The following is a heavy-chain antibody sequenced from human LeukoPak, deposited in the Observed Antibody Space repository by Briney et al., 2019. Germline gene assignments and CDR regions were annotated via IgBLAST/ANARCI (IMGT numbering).Heavy chain of an antibody. J-gene: IGHJ3*01. Sequence: GGSLRLSCAASGFTFSAYSMNWVRQAPGKGLEWVSSISTSSSYIYYADSVKGRFTVSRDNAKNSLFLQMNSLRAGDTALYYCARDREMGTIRNGFDVWGQGTIVSVSS. CDR1: GFTFSAYS. CDR3: ARDREMGTIRNGFDV. CDR2: ISTSSSYI. D-gene: IGHD5-24*01. V-gene: IGHV3-21*01.